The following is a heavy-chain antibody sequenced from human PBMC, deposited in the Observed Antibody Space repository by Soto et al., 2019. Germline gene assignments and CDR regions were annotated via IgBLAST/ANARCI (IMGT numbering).Heavy chain of an antibody. J-gene: IGHJ6*02. CDR3: ARGGVARPYYYGMDV. V-gene: IGHV3-33*01. CDR1: GFTFSSYG. Sequence: QVQLVESGGGVVQPGRSLRLSCAASGFTFSSYGMHWVRQAPGKGLEWVAVIWYDGSNKYYADSVKGRFTISRDNSKNPLYLQMNSLRAEDTAVYYCARGGVARPYYYGMDVWGQGTTVTVSS. D-gene: IGHD6-6*01. CDR2: IWYDGSNK.